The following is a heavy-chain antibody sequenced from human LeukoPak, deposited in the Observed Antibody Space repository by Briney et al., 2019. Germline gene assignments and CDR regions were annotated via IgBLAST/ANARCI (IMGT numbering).Heavy chain of an antibody. CDR2: IRYDGSNK. CDR3: AKSRSGSANWALQILDN. Sequence: GGSLRLSCAASGFTFSSYGMHWVRQAPGKGLEWVAFIRYDGSNKYYADSVKGRFTISRDNSKNSLFVQMNSLRAEDTAVYFCAKSRSGSANWALQILDNWGQGALVTVSS. V-gene: IGHV3-30*02. CDR1: GFTFSSYG. J-gene: IGHJ4*02. D-gene: IGHD1-1*01.